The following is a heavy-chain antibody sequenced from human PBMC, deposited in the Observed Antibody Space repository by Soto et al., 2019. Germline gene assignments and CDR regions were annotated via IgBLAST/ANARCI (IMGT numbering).Heavy chain of an antibody. CDR3: TRGPRPSSAGTGAY. J-gene: IGHJ4*02. CDR1: GFAFDSYW. Sequence: EVHLVESGGGLVQPGGSLRLSCVASGFAFDSYWMHWVRQVPGEGPVWVSRIDYDGTTTTYADSVKGRFTISRDNAKNTLYLQMNSLRAEDSAVYDCTRGPRPSSAGTGAYWGQGTLVTVSS. D-gene: IGHD6-13*01. V-gene: IGHV3-74*01. CDR2: IDYDGTTT.